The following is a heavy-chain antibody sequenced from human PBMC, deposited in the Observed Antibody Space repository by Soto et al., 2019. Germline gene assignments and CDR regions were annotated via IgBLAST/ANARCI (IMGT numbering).Heavy chain of an antibody. V-gene: IGHV3-74*01. CDR1: GLTFNRYW. CDR3: AREFCSGGNCYTYYFDP. D-gene: IGHD2-15*01. CDR2: INADGSNT. Sequence: GGSLRLSCAASGLTFNRYWMHWVRHAPGKGLVWVSHINADGSNTNYADSVKGRFTISRDNAKSTLFLQMNSLRDEDTAVYYCAREFCSGGNCYTYYFDPWGQGIPVTVSS. J-gene: IGHJ5*02.